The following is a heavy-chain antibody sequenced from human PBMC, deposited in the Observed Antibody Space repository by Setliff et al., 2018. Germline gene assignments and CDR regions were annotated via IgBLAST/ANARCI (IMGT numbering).Heavy chain of an antibody. CDR2: IYPGDSDT. J-gene: IGHJ6*02. CDR3: ARHLNYYGSGAYYYYYGMDV. CDR1: GYSFTSYW. V-gene: IGHV5-51*01. D-gene: IGHD3-10*01. Sequence: PGESLKISCKGSGYSFTSYWIGWVRQMPGKGLEWMGIIYPGDSDTRYSPSFQGQVTVSADKSISTADLQWSSLKASDTAMYYCARHLNYYGSGAYYYYYGMDVWGQGTTVTVS.